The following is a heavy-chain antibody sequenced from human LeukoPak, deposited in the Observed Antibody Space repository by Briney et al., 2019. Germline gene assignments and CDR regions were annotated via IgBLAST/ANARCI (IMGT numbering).Heavy chain of an antibody. Sequence: PSETLSLTCAVYGGSFSGYYWSWIRQPPGKGLEWIGEINHSGSTNYNPSLKSRVTISVDTSKNQFSLKLSSVTAADTAVYYCASGWELLDHWGQGTLVTVSS. CDR2: INHSGST. J-gene: IGHJ4*02. D-gene: IGHD1-26*01. CDR3: ASGWELLDH. V-gene: IGHV4-34*01. CDR1: GGSFSGYY.